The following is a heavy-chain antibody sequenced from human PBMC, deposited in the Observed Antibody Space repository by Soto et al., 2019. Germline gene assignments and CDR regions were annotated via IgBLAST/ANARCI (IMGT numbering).Heavy chain of an antibody. CDR1: GFRSYNHE. CDR2: FDYDCVNN. V-gene: IGHV3-23*01. Sequence: SLRLSCAASGFRSYNHEMKWVRQAPRMGLELFSTFDYDCVNNHYAYSVNVPLTLSIDNSKYTVDVQMNSLTAADTAVYYCVSCLSAYFDYCGQGTLVTVSS. CDR3: VSCLSAYFDY. J-gene: IGHJ4*02. D-gene: IGHD3-16*01.